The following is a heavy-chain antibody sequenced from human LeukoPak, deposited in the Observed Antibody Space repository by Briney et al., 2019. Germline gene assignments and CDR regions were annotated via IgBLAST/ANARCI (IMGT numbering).Heavy chain of an antibody. CDR2: IKQDGSEK. J-gene: IGHJ6*02. Sequence: GGSLRLSCAASGFTFSSYWMSWVRQAPGKGLEWVANIKQDGSEKYYVDSVKGRFTISRDNAKNSLYLQTNSLRAEDTAVYYCARDALYSGYDTINYYYYYGMDVWGQGTTVTVSS. V-gene: IGHV3-7*01. D-gene: IGHD5-12*01. CDR1: GFTFSSYW. CDR3: ARDALYSGYDTINYYYYYGMDV.